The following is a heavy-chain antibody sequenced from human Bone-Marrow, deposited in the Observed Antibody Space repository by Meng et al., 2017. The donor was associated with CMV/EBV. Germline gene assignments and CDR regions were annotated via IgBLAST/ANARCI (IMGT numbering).Heavy chain of an antibody. CDR2: ISGSGGST. V-gene: IGHV3-23*01. J-gene: IGHJ6*02. CDR1: GFTFSSYA. CDR3: ARDGSPRGGKDV. Sequence: GESLKISCAASGFTFSSYAMSWVRQAPGKGLEWVSAISGSGGSTYYADSVKGRFTISRDNSKNTLYLQMNSLRAEDTAVYYCARDGSPRGGKDVWGQGTTVTVSS. D-gene: IGHD6-13*01.